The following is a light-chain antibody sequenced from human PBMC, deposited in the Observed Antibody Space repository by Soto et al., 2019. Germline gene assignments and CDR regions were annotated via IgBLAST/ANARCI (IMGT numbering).Light chain of an antibody. CDR3: SSYAGSNDRWV. J-gene: IGLJ3*02. V-gene: IGLV2-8*01. CDR1: SSDIGAYNY. CDR2: EVS. Sequence: QSALTQPPSASGSPGQSVTISCTGTSSDIGAYNYVSWYQQHPGKAPKLMIHEVSNRPSGVPDRFSGSTSGNTASLTVSGLKAEDEADYYCSSYAGSNDRWVFGGGTQLTVL.